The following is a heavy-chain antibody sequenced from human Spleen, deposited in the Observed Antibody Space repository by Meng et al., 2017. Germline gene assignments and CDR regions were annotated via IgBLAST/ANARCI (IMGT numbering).Heavy chain of an antibody. CDR3: ARDDSSGYYSFDY. CDR1: GYTFTGYY. D-gene: IGHD3-22*01. CDR2: INPNSGGT. Sequence: QVQRVQSGGEGKKPGASVKVSCKASGYTFTGYYMHWVRQAPGQGLEWMGRINPNSGGTNYAQKFQGRVTMTRDTSISTAYMELSRLRSDDTAVYYCARDDSSGYYSFDYWGQGTLVTVSS. V-gene: IGHV1-2*06. J-gene: IGHJ4*02.